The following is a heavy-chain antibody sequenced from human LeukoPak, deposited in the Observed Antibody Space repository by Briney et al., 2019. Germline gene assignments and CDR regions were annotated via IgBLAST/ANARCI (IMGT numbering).Heavy chain of an antibody. Sequence: SETLSLTCTVSGGSVSSGSYYWSWIRQPPGKGLEWIGYIYHSGSTNYNPSLKSRVTISVDTSKNQFSLKLSSVTAADTAVYYCASSLWTYDILTGYGYWGQGTLVTVSS. CDR2: IYHSGST. D-gene: IGHD3-9*01. CDR1: GGSVSSGSYY. V-gene: IGHV4-61*01. J-gene: IGHJ4*02. CDR3: ASSLWTYDILTGYGY.